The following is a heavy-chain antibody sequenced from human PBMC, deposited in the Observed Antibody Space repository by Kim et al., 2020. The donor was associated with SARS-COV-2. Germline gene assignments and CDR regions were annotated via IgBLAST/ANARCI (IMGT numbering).Heavy chain of an antibody. D-gene: IGHD4-17*01. CDR3: ARDRGHGDYRNWYFDL. CDR1: GFTFSSYD. J-gene: IGHJ2*01. CDR2: IGTAGDT. Sequence: GGSLRLSCAASGFTFSSYDMHWVRQATGKGLEWVSAIGTAGDTYYPGSVKGRFTISRENAKNSLYLQMNSLRAGDTAVYYCARDRGHGDYRNWYFDLWGRGTLVTVSS. V-gene: IGHV3-13*04.